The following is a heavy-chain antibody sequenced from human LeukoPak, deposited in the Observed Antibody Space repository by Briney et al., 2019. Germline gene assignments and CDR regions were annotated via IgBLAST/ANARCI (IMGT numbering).Heavy chain of an antibody. Sequence: SETLSLTCAVYGGSFSGYYWSWIRQPPGKGLEWIGEINHSGSTNYNPSLKSRVTISVDTSKNQFSLKLSSVTAADTAVYYCATGNFYSSSWGLLDYWGQGTLVTVSS. CDR2: INHSGST. CDR3: ATGNFYSSSWGLLDY. V-gene: IGHV4-34*01. D-gene: IGHD6-13*01. CDR1: GGSFSGYY. J-gene: IGHJ4*02.